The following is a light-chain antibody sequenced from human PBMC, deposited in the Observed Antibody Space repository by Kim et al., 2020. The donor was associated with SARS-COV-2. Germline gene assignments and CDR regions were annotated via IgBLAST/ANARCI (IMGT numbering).Light chain of an antibody. Sequence: QSALTQPASVSGSPGQSITISCTGTSSDVGGYNYVSWYQQHPGKAPKLMIYDVSNRPSGVSNCFSGSKSGNTASLTISGLQAEDEADYYCSSYTSSSTLDVFGGGTQLTVL. V-gene: IGLV2-14*03. CDR2: DVS. J-gene: IGLJ3*02. CDR3: SSYTSSSTLDV. CDR1: SSDVGGYNY.